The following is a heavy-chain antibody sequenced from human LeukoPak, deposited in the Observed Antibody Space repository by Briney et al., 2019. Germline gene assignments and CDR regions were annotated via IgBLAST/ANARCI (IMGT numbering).Heavy chain of an antibody. D-gene: IGHD3-22*01. CDR2: ISGSGGST. CDR3: AKDAVESFYDSSGYYYGVGFDY. CDR1: GFTFSSCA. V-gene: IGHV3-23*01. J-gene: IGHJ4*02. Sequence: GGSLRLSCAASGFTFSSCAMSWVRQAPGKGLEWVSAISGSGGSTYYTDSVKGRFTISRDNSKNTLYLQMNSLRAEDTAVYFCAKDAVESFYDSSGYYYGVGFDYWGQGTPVSVSS.